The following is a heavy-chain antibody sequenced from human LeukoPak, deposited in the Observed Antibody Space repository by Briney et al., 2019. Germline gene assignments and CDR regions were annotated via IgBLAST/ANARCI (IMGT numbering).Heavy chain of an antibody. J-gene: IGHJ4*02. D-gene: IGHD3-16*01. CDR2: NNPSGGST. V-gene: IGHV1-46*01. CDR3: ATGGYDWDAYDY. Sequence: ASVKVSCKASGYSFSNLYIHWVRQAPGHGLEWMGMNNPSGGSTIYAQKFQGRLTMTRDTSTSTVYMELSSLRSEDTAVYFCATGGYDWDAYDYWGQGTPVTVSS. CDR1: GYSFSNLY.